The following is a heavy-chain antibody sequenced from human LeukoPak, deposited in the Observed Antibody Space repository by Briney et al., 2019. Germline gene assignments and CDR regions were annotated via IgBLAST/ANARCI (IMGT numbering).Heavy chain of an antibody. CDR1: GGSISSYY. CDR2: IHTSGST. J-gene: IGHJ4*02. CDR3: AGGYGMGLFDY. Sequence: SETLSLTCTVSGGSISSYYWSWIRQPAGKGLEWIGRIHTSGSTNYNPSLKSRVTMSVDTSKNQFSLMLSSVTAADTAVYYCAGGYGMGLFDYWGQGTLVTVSS. D-gene: IGHD6-13*01. V-gene: IGHV4-4*07.